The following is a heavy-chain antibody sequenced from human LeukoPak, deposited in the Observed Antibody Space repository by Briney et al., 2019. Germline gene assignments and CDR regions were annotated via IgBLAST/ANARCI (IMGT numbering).Heavy chain of an antibody. J-gene: IGHJ4*02. D-gene: IGHD6-6*01. CDR1: GFTFSSYG. CDR3: AKDRAPYSSSSGGLDY. V-gene: IGHV3-30*02. Sequence: PGGSLRLSCAASGFTFSSYGMHWVRQAPGKGLEWVAFIRYDGSNKYCADSVKGRFTISRDNSKNTLYLQMNSPRAEDTAVYYCAKDRAPYSSSSGGLDYWGQGTLVTVSS. CDR2: IRYDGSNK.